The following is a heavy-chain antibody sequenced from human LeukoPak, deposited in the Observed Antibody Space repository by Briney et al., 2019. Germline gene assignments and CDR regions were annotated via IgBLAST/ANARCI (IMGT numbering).Heavy chain of an antibody. V-gene: IGHV4-59*01. CDR2: IYYSGST. J-gene: IGHJ5*02. CDR1: GGSISSYY. D-gene: IGHD4-23*01. CDR3: ARLSYGGKANWFDP. Sequence: SETLSLTCTVSGGSISSYYWSRVRQPPGKGLEWIGYIYYSGSTTYNPSLKSRVTISVDTSKNQFSLKLSSVTAADTAGYYCARLSYGGKANWFDPWGQGTLVSVSS.